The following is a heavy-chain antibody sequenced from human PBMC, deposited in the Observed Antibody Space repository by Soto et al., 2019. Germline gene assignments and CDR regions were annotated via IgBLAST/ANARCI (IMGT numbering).Heavy chain of an antibody. D-gene: IGHD2-8*01. Sequence: QVQLVQSGTEVKKPGASVKVSCQASGYSISAYYIHWVPQAPGQGLEWMGWIDPKNGGTVSAQKFQGRLTITRDTSISTVYMDLSGLTSDDTALYYCGRDEYGVIPYWGQGSLVTVSS. CDR3: GRDEYGVIPY. CDR1: GYSISAYY. V-gene: IGHV1-2*02. J-gene: IGHJ4*02. CDR2: IDPKNGGT.